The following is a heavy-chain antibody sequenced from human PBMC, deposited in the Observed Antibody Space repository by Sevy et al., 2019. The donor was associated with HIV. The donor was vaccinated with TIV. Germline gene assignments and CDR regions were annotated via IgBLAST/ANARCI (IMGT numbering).Heavy chain of an antibody. Sequence: GGSLRLSCAASGFTFSSYWMSWVRQAPGKGLEWVANIKQDGGEKYYVGSLKGRLTISRDNAKNSLYLQMNSLRAEDTAVYYCARDASDYYDSSGPMYAFDIWGQGTMVTVSS. CDR3: ARDASDYYDSSGPMYAFDI. CDR1: GFTFSSYW. CDR2: IKQDGGEK. D-gene: IGHD3-22*01. V-gene: IGHV3-7*03. J-gene: IGHJ3*02.